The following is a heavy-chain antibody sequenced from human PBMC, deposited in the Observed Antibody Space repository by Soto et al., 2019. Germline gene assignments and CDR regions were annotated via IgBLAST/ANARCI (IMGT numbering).Heavy chain of an antibody. V-gene: IGHV1-8*01. J-gene: IGHJ6*01. CDR2: MNPNSGNT. CDR3: ARGDYGSGSYYQVNYYYYGMDV. Sequence: GXSVKVSCKASGYPFTSYDINWVRQATGQGLEWMGWMNPNSGNTGYAQKFQGRVTMTRNTSISTAYMELSSLRSEDTAVYYCARGDYGSGSYYQVNYYYYGMDVWGQGTTVTVYS. D-gene: IGHD3-10*01. CDR1: GYPFTSYD.